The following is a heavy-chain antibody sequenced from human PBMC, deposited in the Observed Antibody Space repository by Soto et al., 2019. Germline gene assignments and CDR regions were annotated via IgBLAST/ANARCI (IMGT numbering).Heavy chain of an antibody. CDR3: AKHPLRDQLPSPPYYYMDV. J-gene: IGHJ6*03. CDR1: GFTFSSYA. Sequence: GGSLRLSCAASGFTFSSYAMSWVRQAPGKGLEWVSAISGSGGSTYYADSVKGRFTISRDNSKNTLYLQMNSLRAEDTAVYYCAKHPLRDQLPSPPYYYMDVWGKGTTVTVSS. V-gene: IGHV3-23*01. CDR2: ISGSGGST. D-gene: IGHD2-2*01.